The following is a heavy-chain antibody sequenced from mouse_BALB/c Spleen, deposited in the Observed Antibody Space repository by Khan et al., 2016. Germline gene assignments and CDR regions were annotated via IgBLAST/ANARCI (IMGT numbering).Heavy chain of an antibody. Sequence: EVQLQESGPGLVKPSQSLSLTCTVTGYSITSGYGWNWIRQFPGNKLEWMGYISYSGSTNYNPSLKSRTYITRDTSKNQFFLQLNSVTTEDTATYYCASTASIKYWGQGTTLTVSS. V-gene: IGHV3-2*02. J-gene: IGHJ2*01. D-gene: IGHD3-3*01. CDR3: ASTASIKY. CDR2: ISYSGST. CDR1: GYSITSGYG.